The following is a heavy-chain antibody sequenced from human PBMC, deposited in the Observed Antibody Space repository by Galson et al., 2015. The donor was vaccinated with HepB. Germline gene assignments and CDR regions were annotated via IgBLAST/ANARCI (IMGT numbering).Heavy chain of an antibody. J-gene: IGHJ3*02. V-gene: IGHV1-69*06. CDR1: GGTFSSYA. CDR2: IIPIFGTA. Sequence: SVKVSCKASGGTFSSYAISWVRQAPGQGLEWMGGIIPIFGTANYAQKFQGRVTITADKSTSTAYMELSSLRSEDTAVYYCARGGHYDSSGYYYDDASDIWGQGTMLTVSS. D-gene: IGHD3-22*01. CDR3: ARGGHYDSSGYYYDDASDI.